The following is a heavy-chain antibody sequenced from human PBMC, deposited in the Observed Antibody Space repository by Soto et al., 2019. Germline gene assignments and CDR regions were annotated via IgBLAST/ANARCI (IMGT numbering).Heavy chain of an antibody. J-gene: IGHJ6*02. V-gene: IGHV3-30*18. D-gene: IGHD3-10*01. CDR2: ISYDGSNK. CDR1: GFTFSSYG. Sequence: GGSLRLSCAASGFTFSSYGMHWVRQAPGKGLEWVAVISYDGSNKYYADSVKGRFTISRDNSKNTLYLQMNSLRAEDTAVYYCAKPPYYGSGPYYYYGMGVWGQGTTVTVSS. CDR3: AKPPYYGSGPYYYYGMGV.